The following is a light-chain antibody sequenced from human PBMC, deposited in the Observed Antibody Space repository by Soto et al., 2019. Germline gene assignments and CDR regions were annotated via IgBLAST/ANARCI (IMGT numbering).Light chain of an antibody. J-gene: IGKJ1*01. CDR2: KAS. V-gene: IGKV1-5*03. CDR1: QSISIW. Sequence: IQMTHSPSTLSASVGDRVTITCRASQSISIWLAWYQQKPGKAPKLLIYKASSLESEVPSRFSGSGSGTEFTLTINSLQPDDSATYYCQQYNSDSTFGQGTKVEIK. CDR3: QQYNSDST.